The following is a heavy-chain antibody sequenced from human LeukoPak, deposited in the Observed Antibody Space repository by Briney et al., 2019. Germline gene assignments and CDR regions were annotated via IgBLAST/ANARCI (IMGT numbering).Heavy chain of an antibody. V-gene: IGHV3-23*01. CDR2: ISGSGGST. CDR1: GFTFSSYA. CDR3: AKDRFPGYCSSTSCYPPYNWFDP. J-gene: IGHJ5*02. Sequence: PGGSLSLSCAASGFTFSSYAMSWVRQAPGKGLEWVSAISGSGGSTYYADSVKGRFTISRDNSKNTLYLQMNSLRAEDTAVYYCAKDRFPGYCSSTSCYPPYNWFDPWGQGTLVTVSS. D-gene: IGHD2-2*01.